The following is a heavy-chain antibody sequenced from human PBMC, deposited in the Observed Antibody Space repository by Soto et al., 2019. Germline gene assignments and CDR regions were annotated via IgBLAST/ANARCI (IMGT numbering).Heavy chain of an antibody. J-gene: IGHJ5*02. CDR3: ARAPLNYYDSSGYYFNWFDP. V-gene: IGHV1-69*13. D-gene: IGHD3-22*01. CDR2: IIPIFGTA. CDR1: GGTFSSYA. Sequence: GASVKVCCKASGGTFSSYAISWVRQAPGQGLEWMGGIIPIFGTANYAQKFQGRVTITADESTSTAYMELSSLRSEDTAVYYCARAPLNYYDSSGYYFNWFDPWGQGTLVTVSS.